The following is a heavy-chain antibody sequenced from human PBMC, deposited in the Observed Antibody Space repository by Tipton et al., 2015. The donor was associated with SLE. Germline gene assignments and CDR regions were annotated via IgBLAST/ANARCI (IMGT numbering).Heavy chain of an antibody. D-gene: IGHD6-6*01. CDR3: ARHPSIAARQGYFDY. Sequence: TLFLTCTVSGGSISSGSYYWSWIRQPAGKGLEWIGHIYTSGSTNYNPSLKSRVTISVDTSKNQFSLKLSSVTAADTSVYYCARHPSIAARQGYFDYWGQGTLVTVSS. CDR1: GGSISSGSYY. J-gene: IGHJ4*02. CDR2: IYTSGST. V-gene: IGHV4-61*09.